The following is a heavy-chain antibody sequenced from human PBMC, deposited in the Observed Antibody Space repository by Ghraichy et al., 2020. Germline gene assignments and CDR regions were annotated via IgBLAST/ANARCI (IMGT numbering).Heavy chain of an antibody. D-gene: IGHD6-13*01. J-gene: IGHJ4*02. CDR3: ARGPGAAAGPLYFDY. Sequence: SETLSLTCAVYGGSFSGYYWSWIRQPPGKGLEWIGEINHSGSTNYNPSLKSRVTISVDTSKNQFSLKLSSVTAADTAVYYCARGPGAAAGPLYFDYWGQGTLVTVSS. CDR2: INHSGST. CDR1: GGSFSGYY. V-gene: IGHV4-34*01.